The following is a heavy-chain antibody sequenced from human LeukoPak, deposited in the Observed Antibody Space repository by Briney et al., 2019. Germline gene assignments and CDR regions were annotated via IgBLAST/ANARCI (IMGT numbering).Heavy chain of an antibody. CDR3: ARYDSRGSASTRFDY. J-gene: IGHJ4*02. CDR2: IYGTGST. D-gene: IGHD3-16*01. CDR1: GYPLGKNYY. Sequence: SETLSLTCAVSGYPLGKNYYWGWIRQPPGKGLEWIGRIYGTGSTSYNPSLMNRVTMSVDTSKNHFSLKLTSVTAADTAVYYCARYDSRGSASTRFDYWGQGILVTISS. V-gene: IGHV4-38-2*01.